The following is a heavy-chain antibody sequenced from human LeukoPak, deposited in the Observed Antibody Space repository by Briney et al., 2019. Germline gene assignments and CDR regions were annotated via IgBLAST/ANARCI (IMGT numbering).Heavy chain of an antibody. CDR2: ISSSVSTI. D-gene: IGHD3-22*01. J-gene: IGHJ4*02. CDR3: ARENYYDSSGYLSTDDYFDY. CDR1: GFTFSDYY. Sequence: PGGSLRLSCAASGFTFSDYYMSWIRQAPGKGQEWVSYISSSVSTIYYADSVKGRFTISRDNAKNSLYLQMNSLRAEDTAVYYCARENYYDSSGYLSTDDYFDYWGQGTLVTVSS. V-gene: IGHV3-11*01.